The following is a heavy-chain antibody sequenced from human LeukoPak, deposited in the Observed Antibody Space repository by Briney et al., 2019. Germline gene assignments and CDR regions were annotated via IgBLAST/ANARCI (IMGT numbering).Heavy chain of an antibody. V-gene: IGHV4-4*07. CDR1: GGSISSNH. Sequence: PPETLSLTCTVSGGSISSNHRSWIRQSPGRELEWIARVYNTGTTNSNPSLKSRVTMSVDTSKNRFSLKLTSVTAADTAVYFCARDRIAETATGYDYWGQGTLVTVSS. D-gene: IGHD6-13*01. CDR3: ARDRIAETATGYDY. J-gene: IGHJ4*02. CDR2: VYNTGTT.